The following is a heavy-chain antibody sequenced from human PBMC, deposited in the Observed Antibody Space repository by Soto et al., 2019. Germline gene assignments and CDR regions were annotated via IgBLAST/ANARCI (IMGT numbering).Heavy chain of an antibody. CDR3: AKEGGGYCSSTSCYTNAFDI. J-gene: IGHJ3*02. D-gene: IGHD2-2*02. CDR1: GFTFSSYA. V-gene: IGHV3-23*01. Sequence: GGSLRLSCAASGFTFSSYAMSWVRKAPGKGLEWVSAISGSGGSTYYADSVKGRFTISRDNSKNTLYLQMNSLRAEDTAVYYCAKEGGGYCSSTSCYTNAFDIWGQGTMVTVSS. CDR2: ISGSGGST.